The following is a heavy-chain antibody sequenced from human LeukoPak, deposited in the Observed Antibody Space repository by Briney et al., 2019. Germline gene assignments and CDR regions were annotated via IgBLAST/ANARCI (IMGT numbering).Heavy chain of an antibody. CDR2: ISSSSSYI. CDR3: ARVGSTIFGVVMEFYYYYMDV. CDR1: GFTFSSYS. J-gene: IGHJ6*03. V-gene: IGHV3-21*01. D-gene: IGHD3-3*01. Sequence: PGGSLRLSCAASGFTFSSYSMNWVRQAPGKGLEWVSSISSSSSYIYYADSVKGRFTISRDNAKNSLYLQMNSLRAEDTAVYYCARVGSTIFGVVMEFYYYYMDVWGKGTTVTVSS.